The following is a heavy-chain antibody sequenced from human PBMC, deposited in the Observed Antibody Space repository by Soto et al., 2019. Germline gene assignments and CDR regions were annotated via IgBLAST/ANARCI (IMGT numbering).Heavy chain of an antibody. Sequence: GESLKISCKGSGYSFTSYWIGWVRQMPGKGLEWMGIIYPGDSDTRYSPSFQGQVTISADKSISTAYLHWGSLESSDTAVYYCARGQTVGRTVGAFDIWGQGTVVTVSS. V-gene: IGHV5-51*01. CDR3: ARGQTVGRTVGAFDI. CDR1: GYSFTSYW. CDR2: IYPGDSDT. J-gene: IGHJ3*02. D-gene: IGHD1-26*01.